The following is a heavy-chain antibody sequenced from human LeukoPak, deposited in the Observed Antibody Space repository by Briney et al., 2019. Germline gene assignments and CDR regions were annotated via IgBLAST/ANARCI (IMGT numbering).Heavy chain of an antibody. D-gene: IGHD1-1*01. CDR3: ARVQCNWNDRWFDP. Sequence: SETLSLTCTVSGGSISSYYWSWIRQPPGKGLEWIGYIYYSGSTNYNPSLKSRVTISVDTSKNQFSLKLSSVTAADTAVYYCARVQCNWNDRWFDPWGQGTLVTVSS. CDR1: GGSISSYY. CDR2: IYYSGST. J-gene: IGHJ5*02. V-gene: IGHV4-59*01.